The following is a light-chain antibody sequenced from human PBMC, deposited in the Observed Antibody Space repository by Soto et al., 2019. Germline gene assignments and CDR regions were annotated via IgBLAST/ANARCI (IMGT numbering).Light chain of an antibody. CDR1: TGAVTSGYY. CDR3: LLYYGGAQL. V-gene: IGLV7-43*01. J-gene: IGLJ2*01. CDR2: STS. Sequence: QAVVTQEPSLTVSPGGTVTLTCASSTGAVTSGYYPNWFQQKPGQAPSAQIYSTSNKHPWTPARFSGTLLGGKAALTLSGVQPEDEAEYYCLLYYGGAQLFGGGTKLTVL.